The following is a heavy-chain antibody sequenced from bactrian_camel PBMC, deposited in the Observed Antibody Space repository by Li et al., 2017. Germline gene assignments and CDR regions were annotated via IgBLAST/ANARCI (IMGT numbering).Heavy chain of an antibody. CDR2: LSIVGST. CDR3: GACVYDY. Sequence: HVQLVESGGGSVQAGETLRLSCTASEFTFDDSDTGWYRQAPGNKCELVSSLSIVGSTYYADSVKGRFTISRDNVKSTAYLQMNNLKTEDTGLYVCGACVYDYTGQGTQVTVS. CDR1: EFTFDDSD. D-gene: IGHD8*01. J-gene: IGHJ4*01. V-gene: IGHV3S60*01.